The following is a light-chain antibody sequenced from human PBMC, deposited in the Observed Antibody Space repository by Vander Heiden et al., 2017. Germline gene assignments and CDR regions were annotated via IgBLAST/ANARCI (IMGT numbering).Light chain of an antibody. CDR2: GAS. Sequence: DIVVTQSPATLSLSPGERATLSCWASQNINFNLAWHQQRPGQAPRLLIYGASTRATGVPDRFSGSGSGTEFTLTISSLQSEDSAVYYCQHYNNWRQAFGGGTKVEIK. V-gene: IGKV3-15*01. J-gene: IGKJ4*01. CDR3: QHYNNWRQA. CDR1: QNINFN.